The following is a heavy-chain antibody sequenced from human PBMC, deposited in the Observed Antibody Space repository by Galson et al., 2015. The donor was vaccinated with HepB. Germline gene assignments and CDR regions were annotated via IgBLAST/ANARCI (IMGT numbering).Heavy chain of an antibody. CDR2: IWYDGSNK. D-gene: IGHD3-3*01. V-gene: IGHV3-33*01. CDR1: GFTFSSYG. J-gene: IGHJ5*02. Sequence: SLRLSCAASGFTFSSYGMHWVRQAPGKGLEWVAVIWYDGSNKYHADSVKGRFTISRDNSKNTLYLQMNSLRAEDTAVYYCARGRIFGVVGRDWFDPWGQGTLVTVSS. CDR3: ARGRIFGVVGRDWFDP.